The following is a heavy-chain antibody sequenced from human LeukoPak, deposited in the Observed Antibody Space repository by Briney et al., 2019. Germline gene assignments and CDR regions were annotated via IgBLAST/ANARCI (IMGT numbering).Heavy chain of an antibody. CDR3: ARAFPWNIVVVPAAMSGENWFDP. Sequence: ASVKVSCKASGYTFTSYDINWVRQATGQGLEWMGWMNPNSGNTGYAQKFQGRVTITRNTSISTAYMELSSLRSEDTAVYYCARAFPWNIVVVPAAMSGENWFDPWGQGILVTVSS. D-gene: IGHD2-2*01. V-gene: IGHV1-8*03. CDR1: GYTFTSYD. CDR2: MNPNSGNT. J-gene: IGHJ5*02.